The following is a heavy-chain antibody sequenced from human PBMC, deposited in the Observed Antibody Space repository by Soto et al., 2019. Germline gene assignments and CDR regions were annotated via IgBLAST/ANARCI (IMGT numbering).Heavy chain of an antibody. J-gene: IGHJ4*02. V-gene: IGHV1-69*12. D-gene: IGHD6-13*01. CDR1: GGTFSSYA. Sequence: QVQLVQSGAEVKKPGSSVKVSCKASGGTFSSYAISWVRQAPVQGLEWMGGIIPMFGTANYAQKFQGRVTISADESTSTAYMELSSLRSEDTAVYYCAIHFVFSSTWYADYWGQGTLVTVSS. CDR3: AIHFVFSSTWYADY. CDR2: IIPMFGTA.